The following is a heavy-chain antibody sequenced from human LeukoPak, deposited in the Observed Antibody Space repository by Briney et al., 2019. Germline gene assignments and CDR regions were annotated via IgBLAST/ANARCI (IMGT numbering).Heavy chain of an antibody. V-gene: IGHV6-1*01. CDR2: TYFRSEWYI. Sequence: SQALSLTCAISGDSVSSNIAAWNWVRQSPSRGLEWLGRTYFRSEWYIDYAVSVKSRATINPDTSKNQFSLQLSSVTPEDTAVYYCTRDQDGMDVWGQGTTVTVSS. CDR1: GDSVSSNIAA. CDR3: TRDQDGMDV. J-gene: IGHJ6*02.